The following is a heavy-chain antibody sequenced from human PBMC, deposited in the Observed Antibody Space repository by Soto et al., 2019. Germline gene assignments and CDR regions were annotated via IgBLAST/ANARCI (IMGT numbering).Heavy chain of an antibody. CDR1: GGSISSGGYY. V-gene: IGHV4-31*03. CDR3: ARDGVGDRCFDY. J-gene: IGHJ4*02. D-gene: IGHD3-3*01. Sequence: QVQLQESGPGLVKPSQTLSLTCTVSGGSISSGGYYWSWVRQHPGKGLEWIGYIHYSGSTYYNPSLKSRVTISVDTSKNQFSLKLSSVTGADTAVYYCARDGVGDRCFDYWGQGTLVTVSS. CDR2: IHYSGST.